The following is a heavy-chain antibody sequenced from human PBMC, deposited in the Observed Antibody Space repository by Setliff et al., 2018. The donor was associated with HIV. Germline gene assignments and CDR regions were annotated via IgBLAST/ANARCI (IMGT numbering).Heavy chain of an antibody. V-gene: IGHV5-10-1*01. CDR2: IDPSDSFT. J-gene: IGHJ6*03. D-gene: IGHD6-25*01. Sequence: GESLKISCEGSGYSFISHWISWVRQMPGRGLEWMGRIDPSDSFTKYSPSFEGHVTISTDKSIRNVYLEWRSLKASDTAIYYCARDVAPADQGREFAFCMDVWGKGTSVIVSS. CDR1: GYSFISHW. CDR3: ARDVAPADQGREFAFCMDV.